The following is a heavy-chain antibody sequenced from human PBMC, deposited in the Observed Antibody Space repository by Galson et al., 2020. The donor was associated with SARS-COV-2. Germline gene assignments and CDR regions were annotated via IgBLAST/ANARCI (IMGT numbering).Heavy chain of an antibody. CDR1: GFPFSSYG. Sequence: GESLKISCAASGFPFSSYGMHWVRQAPGKGLEWVALISYDGSRESYGDSVKGRVTISRDNSKNTLYLQVNSLRPEDTAVYYCVKEGGSYAYYYYGMDVWGLGTTVTVSS. J-gene: IGHJ6*02. CDR2: ISYDGSRE. V-gene: IGHV3-30*18. D-gene: IGHD3-16*01. CDR3: VKEGGSYAYYYYGMDV.